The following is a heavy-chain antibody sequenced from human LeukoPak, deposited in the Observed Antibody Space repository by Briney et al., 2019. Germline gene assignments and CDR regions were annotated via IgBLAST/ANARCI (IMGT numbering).Heavy chain of an antibody. CDR1: GGSFSGYY. CDR3: ARGRGLWFGESYFDY. V-gene: IGHV4-34*01. D-gene: IGHD3-10*01. Sequence: SETLSLTCAVYGGSFSGYYWSWIRQPPGKGLEWIGEINHSGSTNYNPSLKSRLTISVDTSKNQCSLKLSSVTAADTAVYYCARGRGLWFGESYFDYWGQGTLVTVSS. J-gene: IGHJ4*02. CDR2: INHSGST.